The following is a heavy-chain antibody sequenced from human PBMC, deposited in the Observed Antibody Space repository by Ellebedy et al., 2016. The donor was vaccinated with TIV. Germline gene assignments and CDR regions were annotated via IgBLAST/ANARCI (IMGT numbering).Heavy chain of an antibody. CDR1: GGTFSTYA. Sequence: ASVKVSCQAFGGTFSTYALNWVRQAPGQGLEWIGAFLPMFGTATSAQKFQGRVTITADESMTTASMDLRSLRSEDTAVNYWARVRWATVARGVPFHYGMDVWGQGTTVTVSS. J-gene: IGHJ6*02. D-gene: IGHD3-10*01. CDR2: FLPMFGTA. CDR3: ARVRWATVARGVPFHYGMDV. V-gene: IGHV1-69*13.